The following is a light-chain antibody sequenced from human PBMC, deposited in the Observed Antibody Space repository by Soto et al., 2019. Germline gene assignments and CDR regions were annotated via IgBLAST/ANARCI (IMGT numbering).Light chain of an antibody. CDR2: EVS. CDR1: SSDVGGYNH. Sequence: QSVLTQPASVSGSPRQSITISCTGTSSDVGGYNHVSWYQQHPGKAPKLMIYEVSNRPSGVSNRFSGSKSGNTASLTISGLQAEDEADYYCSSYKRSSTPVFGTGTKLTVL. J-gene: IGLJ1*01. V-gene: IGLV2-14*01. CDR3: SSYKRSSTPV.